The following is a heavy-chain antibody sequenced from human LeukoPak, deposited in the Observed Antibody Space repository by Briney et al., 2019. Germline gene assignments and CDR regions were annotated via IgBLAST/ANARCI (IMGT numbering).Heavy chain of an antibody. D-gene: IGHD3-10*01. CDR1: GGSISSRNW. Sequence: SGTLSLTCAVSGGSISSRNWWSWVRQPPGKGLEWIGEIYHSGSTNYNPSLKSRVTISVDKSKNQFSLKLSSVTAADTAVYYCARIYYGSGSYFSAWFDPWGQGTLVTVSS. V-gene: IGHV4-4*02. CDR3: ARIYYGSGSYFSAWFDP. J-gene: IGHJ5*02. CDR2: IYHSGST.